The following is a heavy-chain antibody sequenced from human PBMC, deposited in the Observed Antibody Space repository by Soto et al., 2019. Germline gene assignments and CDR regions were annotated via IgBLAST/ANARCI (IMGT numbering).Heavy chain of an antibody. D-gene: IGHD2-15*01. CDR3: ARWVEVSLDYFDS. Sequence: SETLSLTCTFSGGSISNGYYYWSWVRQNPGKGLEWIGHIYHSGRTYYNPSLKSRVSISIDTSKNQFSLHLSSVTAADTAVYYCARWVEVSLDYFDSWGQGNPVTVSS. CDR2: IYHSGRT. V-gene: IGHV4-31*03. J-gene: IGHJ4*02. CDR1: GGSISNGYYY.